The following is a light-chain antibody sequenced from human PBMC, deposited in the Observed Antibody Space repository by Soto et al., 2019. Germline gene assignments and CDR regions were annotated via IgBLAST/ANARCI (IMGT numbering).Light chain of an antibody. V-gene: IGLV2-23*02. J-gene: IGLJ2*01. Sequence: QSALTQPASVSGSPGQSITISCTGTSSDVGSYNLVSWYQQHPGKAPKLMIYEVSNRPSGVSNRFSGSKSGNTASLTISGLQAEDEADHDCFPSAGSSPRVVFGGGTKLTVL. CDR2: EVS. CDR3: FPSAGSSPRVV. CDR1: SSDVGSYNL.